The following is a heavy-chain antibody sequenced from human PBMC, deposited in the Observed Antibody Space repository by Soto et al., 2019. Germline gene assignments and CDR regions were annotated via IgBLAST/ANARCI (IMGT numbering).Heavy chain of an antibody. V-gene: IGHV1-69*12. CDR3: VRVVAIPGYPDN. J-gene: IGHJ4*02. D-gene: IGHD5-12*01. Sequence: QVQLVQSGAEVRQPASSVKVSCKTSGGTFSSYAISWVRQAPGQGLEWMGGIVPIVDTATYAQKFQGRVTSTADESTSTVYMELSSLRSDDTAVYYCVRVVAIPGYPDNCGQGTLVTVSS. CDR1: GGTFSSYA. CDR2: IVPIVDTA.